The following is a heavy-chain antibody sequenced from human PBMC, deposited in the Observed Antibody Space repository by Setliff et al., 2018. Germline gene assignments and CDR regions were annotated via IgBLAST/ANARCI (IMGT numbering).Heavy chain of an antibody. CDR2: IYYSGTT. CDR1: GGSVSSSSYY. D-gene: IGHD1-26*01. Sequence: KPSETLSLTCTVSGGSVSSSSYYWGWIRQPPGKGLEWIGTIYYSGTTYYSPSLKSRVTISVDTSKNQFSLKLTSVTAADTAIYYCASRRTGPGGWFDPWGQGTLVTVSS. J-gene: IGHJ5*02. V-gene: IGHV4-39*01. CDR3: ASRRTGPGGWFDP.